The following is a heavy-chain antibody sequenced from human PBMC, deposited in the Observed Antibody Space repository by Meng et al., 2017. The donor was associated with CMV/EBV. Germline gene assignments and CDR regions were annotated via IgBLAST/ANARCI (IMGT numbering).Heavy chain of an antibody. D-gene: IGHD3-3*01. CDR3: ASFTIFGVVKDGMDV. V-gene: IGHV3-21*01. CDR2: ISSSSYI. Sequence: GESLKISCAASGFTFSSYSMNWVRQAPGKGLEWVSSISSSSYIYYADSVKGRFTISRDNAKNSLYLQMNSLRAEDTAVYYCASFTIFGVVKDGMDVWGQGTTVTVSS. CDR1: GFTFSSYS. J-gene: IGHJ6*02.